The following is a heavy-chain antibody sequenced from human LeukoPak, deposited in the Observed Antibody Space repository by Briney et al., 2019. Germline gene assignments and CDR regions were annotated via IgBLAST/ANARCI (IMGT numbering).Heavy chain of an antibody. D-gene: IGHD1-26*01. CDR3: ARASGSYWWFDS. V-gene: IGHV1-2*02. CDR1: GYTFTGYY. Sequence: ASVKVSCKASGYTFTGYYMHWVRQAPGQGLEWMGWINPNSGGTNYAQKFQGRVTMTRDTSISTVYMELSRLRSDDTAVYYCARASGSYWWFDSWGQGTLVTVSS. CDR2: INPNSGGT. J-gene: IGHJ5*01.